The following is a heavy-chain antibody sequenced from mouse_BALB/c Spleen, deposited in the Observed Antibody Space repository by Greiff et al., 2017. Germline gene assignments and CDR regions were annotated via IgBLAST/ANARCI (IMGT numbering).Heavy chain of an antibody. CDR1: GFTFNTYA. Sequence: EVQLVESGGGLVQPKGSLKLSCAASGFTFNTYAMNWVRQAPGKGLEWVARIRSKSNNYATYYADSVKDRFTISRDDSQSMLYLQMNNLKTEDTAMYYCVRHNWDVRDWYFDVWGAGTTVTVSS. CDR2: IRSKSNNYAT. CDR3: VRHNWDVRDWYFDV. V-gene: IGHV10-1*02. D-gene: IGHD4-1*01. J-gene: IGHJ1*01.